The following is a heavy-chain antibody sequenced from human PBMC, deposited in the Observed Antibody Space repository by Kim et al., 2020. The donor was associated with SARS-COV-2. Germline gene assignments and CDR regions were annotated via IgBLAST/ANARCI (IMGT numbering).Heavy chain of an antibody. CDR1: GFIFSSYG. V-gene: IGHV3-30*18. CDR2: ISYDGSDT. Sequence: GGSLRLSCAASGFIFSSYGMHWARQAPGKGLEWVAIISYDGSDTYYADSVKGRFTVSRDNSKNTLYLQMNSLRAEETAVYYCAKDDIVATIYVYYGMDVWGQGTTVTVSS. D-gene: IGHD5-12*01. J-gene: IGHJ6*02. CDR3: AKDDIVATIYVYYGMDV.